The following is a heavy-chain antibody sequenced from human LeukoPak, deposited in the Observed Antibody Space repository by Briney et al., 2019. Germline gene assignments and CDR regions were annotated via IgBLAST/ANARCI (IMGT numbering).Heavy chain of an antibody. CDR3: ARSRGKYYFDH. CDR2: IYYSGST. Sequence: SETLSLTRTVSGGSISSGGYYWSWIRQHPGKGLEWIGYIYYSGSTYYNPSLKSRVTISVDTSKNQFSLKLSSVTAADTAVYYCARSRGKYYFDHWGQGTLVTVSS. V-gene: IGHV4-31*03. D-gene: IGHD3-16*01. CDR1: GGSISSGGYY. J-gene: IGHJ4*02.